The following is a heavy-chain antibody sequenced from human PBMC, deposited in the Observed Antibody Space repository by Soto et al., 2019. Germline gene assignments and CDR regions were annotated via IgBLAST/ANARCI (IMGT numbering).Heavy chain of an antibody. D-gene: IGHD1-26*01. J-gene: IGHJ5*02. CDR2: IYYSGST. CDR1: GGSISSGGYY. V-gene: IGHV4-31*03. Sequence: PSETLSLTCTVSGGSISSGGYYWSWIRQHPGKGLEWIGYIYYSGSTYYNPSLKSRVTISVDTSKNQFSLKLSSVTAADTAVYYCAMGGVMGATTNWFDPWGQGTLVT. CDR3: AMGGVMGATTNWFDP.